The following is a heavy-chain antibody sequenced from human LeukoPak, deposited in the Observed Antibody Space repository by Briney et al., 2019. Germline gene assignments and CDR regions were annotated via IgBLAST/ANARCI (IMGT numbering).Heavy chain of an antibody. J-gene: IGHJ4*02. CDR2: IYYSGNT. V-gene: IGHV4-59*01. D-gene: IGHD5-18*01. CDR1: GGSISSYY. Sequence: SETLSLTCTVSGGSISSYYWSWIWQPPGKGLEWIGYIYYSGNTNYNPSLKSRVTISVDTSKNQFSLNLSSVTAADTAVYYCARGPSSGYSYGWGQGTLVTVSS. CDR3: ARGPSSGYSYG.